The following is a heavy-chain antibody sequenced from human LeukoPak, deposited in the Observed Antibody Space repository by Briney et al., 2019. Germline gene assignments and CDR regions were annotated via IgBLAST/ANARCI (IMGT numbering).Heavy chain of an antibody. CDR1: GYTFTSYY. D-gene: IGHD3-22*01. Sequence: GASVKVSCKASGYTFTSYYMHWVRQAPGQGLEWMGIINPSGGSTSYAQKFQGRVTMTRDMSTTTAYMELSSLRSEDTAVYYCARLHIKYYNDSSGNYYMDVWGKGTTVTISS. CDR3: ARLHIKYYNDSSGNYYMDV. CDR2: INPSGGST. V-gene: IGHV1-46*01. J-gene: IGHJ6*03.